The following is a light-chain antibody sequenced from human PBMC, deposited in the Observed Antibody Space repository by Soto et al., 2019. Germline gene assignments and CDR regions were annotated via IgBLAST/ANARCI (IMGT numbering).Light chain of an antibody. J-gene: IGKJ1*01. CDR1: QSLSSNY. CDR3: QQYGSSAWT. Sequence: EIVLTQSPGTLSLSPGDTATLSCSASQSLSSNYLAWYQQKPGQAPRLLIYAASSRATGIPDRFSGSVSGTDFTLTISRLETEDFAVYYCQQYGSSAWTFGQGTKVEIK. V-gene: IGKV3-20*01. CDR2: AAS.